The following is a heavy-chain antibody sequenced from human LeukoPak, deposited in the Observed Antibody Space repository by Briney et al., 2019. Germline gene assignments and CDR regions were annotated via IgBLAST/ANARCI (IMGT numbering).Heavy chain of an antibody. CDR3: ARDHYGGNSWDWYFDL. CDR1: GLTVSSNY. V-gene: IGHV3-66*01. J-gene: IGHJ2*01. CDR2: IYSGGST. D-gene: IGHD4-23*01. Sequence: GGSLRLSCAASGLTVSSNYMTWVRQAPGKGLEWVSLIYSGGSTSYADSVRGRFTISRDNSKNTLYLQMNSLRAEDTAVYYCARDHYGGNSWDWYFDLWGRGILVTVSS.